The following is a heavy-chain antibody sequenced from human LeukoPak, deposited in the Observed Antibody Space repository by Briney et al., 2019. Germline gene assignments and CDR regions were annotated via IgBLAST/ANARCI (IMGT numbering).Heavy chain of an antibody. J-gene: IGHJ4*02. D-gene: IGHD3-22*01. CDR3: ARDYYDSSGGRTSFDY. CDR2: INPSSGGT. Sequence: EASVKVSCKASGYTFIGYYMHWVRQAPGQGLEWMGWINPSSGGTNYAQKFQGRVTMTRDTSISTAYMELSRLRSDDTAVYYCARDYYDSSGGRTSFDYWGQGTLVTVSS. CDR1: GYTFIGYY. V-gene: IGHV1-2*02.